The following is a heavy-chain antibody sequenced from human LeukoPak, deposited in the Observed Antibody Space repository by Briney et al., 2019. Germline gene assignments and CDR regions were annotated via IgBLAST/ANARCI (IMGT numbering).Heavy chain of an antibody. CDR3: ARDRYGSGSYTFFY. CDR1: GGSISSYY. V-gene: IGHV4-4*07. Sequence: SETLSLTFTVSGGSISSYYWSWIRQPAGKGLEWIGRIYTSGSTNYSPSLKSRVTMSVDTSKNQFSLKLSSVTAADAAVYYCARDRYGSGSYTFFYWGQGTLVTVSS. CDR2: IYTSGST. D-gene: IGHD3-10*01. J-gene: IGHJ4*02.